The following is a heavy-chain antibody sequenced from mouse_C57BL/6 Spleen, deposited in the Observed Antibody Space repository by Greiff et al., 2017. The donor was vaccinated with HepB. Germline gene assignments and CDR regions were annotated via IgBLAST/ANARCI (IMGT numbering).Heavy chain of an antibody. CDR3: AGGDYDGLSWFAY. D-gene: IGHD2-4*01. CDR1: GFNIKNTY. J-gene: IGHJ3*01. CDR2: IDPANGNT. Sequence: EVKLVESVAELVRPGASVKLSCTASGFNIKNTYMHWVKQRPEQGLEWIGRIDPANGNTKYAPKFQGKATITADTSSNTAYLQLSSLTSEDTAIYYCAGGDYDGLSWFAYWGEETLVTVSA. V-gene: IGHV14-3*01.